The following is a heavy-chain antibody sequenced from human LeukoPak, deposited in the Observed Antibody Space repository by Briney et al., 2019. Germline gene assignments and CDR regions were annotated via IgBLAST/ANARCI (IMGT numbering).Heavy chain of an antibody. Sequence: SETLSLTCTVSGGSISSSSYYWGWIRQPPGKGLEWIGSIYYSGSTYYNPSPKSRVTISVDTSKNQFSLKLSSVTAADTAVYYCAAVMDYYYYMDVWGKGTTVTVSS. CDR1: GGSISSSSYY. J-gene: IGHJ6*03. CDR3: AAVMDYYYYMDV. V-gene: IGHV4-39*07. CDR2: IYYSGST. D-gene: IGHD3-16*01.